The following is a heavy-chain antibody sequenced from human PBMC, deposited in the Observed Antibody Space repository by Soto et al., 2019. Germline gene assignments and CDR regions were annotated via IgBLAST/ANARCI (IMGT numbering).Heavy chain of an antibody. D-gene: IGHD1-26*01. V-gene: IGHV3-30*18. CDR3: AKGLVGYVFGVQDYYFGMDV. J-gene: IGHJ6*02. CDR1: GFNFSSYG. CDR2: ISYDGNNK. Sequence: QVQLVESGGGVVQPGRSLRLSCGASGFNFSSYGIHWVRQAPGKGLEWVAVISYDGNNKDYADSVKGRFTISRDNSKNTLYLQMNSLRAEDTAVFYCAKGLVGYVFGVQDYYFGMDVWGQGTTVTVSS.